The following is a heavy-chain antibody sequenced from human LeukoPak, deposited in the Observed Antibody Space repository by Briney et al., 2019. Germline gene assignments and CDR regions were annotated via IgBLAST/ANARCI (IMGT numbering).Heavy chain of an antibody. V-gene: IGHV4-34*01. D-gene: IGHD3-9*01. J-gene: IGHJ4*02. CDR1: GGSFSGYY. Sequence: PSETLSLTCAVYGGSFSGYYWSWIRQPPGKGLEWIGEINHSGSTNYNPSLKSRVTISVDTSKNQFSLKLSSVTAADTAVYYCARGQELRYFDWLLDTQYYFDYWGQGTLVTVSS. CDR3: ARGQELRYFDWLLDTQYYFDY. CDR2: INHSGST.